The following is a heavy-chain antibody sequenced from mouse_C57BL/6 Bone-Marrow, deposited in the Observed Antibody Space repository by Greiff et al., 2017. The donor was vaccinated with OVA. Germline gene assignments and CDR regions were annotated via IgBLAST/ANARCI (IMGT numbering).Heavy chain of an antibody. D-gene: IGHD1-1*01. CDR3: AHHGRSLYLDY. V-gene: IGHV1-59*01. J-gene: IGHJ2*02. CDR2: IAPSDSYN. CDR1: GYTFTNYW. Sequence: QVQLQQPGAELVKPGTSVKLSCKASGYTFTNYWMHWVKQRPGQGLEWIGVIAPSDSYNNYNQKFKGMATLTVDTSSSTAYMHLSSLTSEDSAVYYCAHHGRSLYLDYWGQGTSLTVSS.